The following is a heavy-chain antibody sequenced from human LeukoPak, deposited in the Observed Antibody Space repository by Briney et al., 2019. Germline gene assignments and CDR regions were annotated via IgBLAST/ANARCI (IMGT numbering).Heavy chain of an antibody. Sequence: SETLSLTCTVSGGSISSYYWSWIRQPPGKGLEWIGYIYYSGSTNYNPSFKSRVAISVDTSKNQFSLKLSSVTAADTAVYYCATWGIAVAGTFDYWGQGTLVTVSA. D-gene: IGHD6-19*01. CDR2: IYYSGST. CDR1: GGSISSYY. J-gene: IGHJ4*02. V-gene: IGHV4-59*08. CDR3: ATWGIAVAGTFDY.